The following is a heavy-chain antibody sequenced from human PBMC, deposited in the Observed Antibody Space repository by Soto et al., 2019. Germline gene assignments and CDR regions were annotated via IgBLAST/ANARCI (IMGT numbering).Heavy chain of an antibody. Sequence: HPGGSLRLSCAASGFTFSSYAMHWVRQAPGKGLEWVAVISYDGSNKYYADSVKGRFTISRDNSKNTLYLQMNSLRAEDTAVYYCAPDSSGYWAFDYWGQGTLVTVSS. CDR1: GFTFSSYA. V-gene: IGHV3-30-3*01. CDR2: ISYDGSNK. D-gene: IGHD3-22*01. CDR3: APDSSGYWAFDY. J-gene: IGHJ4*02.